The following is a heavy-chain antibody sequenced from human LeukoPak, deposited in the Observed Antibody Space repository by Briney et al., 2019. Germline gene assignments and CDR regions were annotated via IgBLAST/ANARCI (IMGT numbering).Heavy chain of an antibody. V-gene: IGHV4-38-2*01. CDR2: IYHSGST. CDR3: AGQYYDFWSGYHYCYYYMDV. D-gene: IGHD3-3*01. Sequence: SETLSLTCAVSGYSISSGYYWGWIRQPPGKGLEWIGSIYHSGSTYYNPSLKSRVTISVDTSKNQFSLKLSSVTAADTAVYYCAGQYYDFWSGYHYCYYYMDVWGKGTTVTVSS. J-gene: IGHJ6*03. CDR1: GYSISSGYY.